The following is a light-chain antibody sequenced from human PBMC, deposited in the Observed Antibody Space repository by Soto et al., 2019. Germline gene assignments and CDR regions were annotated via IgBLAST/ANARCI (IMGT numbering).Light chain of an antibody. CDR2: AAF. V-gene: IGKV1-39*01. CDR1: QSIREY. Sequence: DIQMTQSPSSLSASVGDRVTITCRASQSIREYLNWYQQKPGKAPKVLIYAAFKLESGVPSRFSGSGSGTDFTLTISNLQPEDFATYYCQQSYSFPRTFGPGTKVDIK. J-gene: IGKJ3*01. CDR3: QQSYSFPRT.